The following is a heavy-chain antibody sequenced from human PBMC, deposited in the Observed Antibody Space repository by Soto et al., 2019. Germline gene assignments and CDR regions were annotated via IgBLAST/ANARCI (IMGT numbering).Heavy chain of an antibody. CDR3: ARAGGSSRYYDSSGPTLYYFDY. D-gene: IGHD3-22*01. CDR2: IYHSGST. J-gene: IGHJ4*02. CDR1: GGSISSGGYS. V-gene: IGHV4-30-2*01. Sequence: SEILSLTCAVSGGSISSGGYSWSWIRQPPGKGLEWIGYIYHSGSTYYNPSLKSRVTISVDRSKNQFSLKLSSVTAADTAVYYCARAGGSSRYYDSSGPTLYYFDYWGQGTLVTVSS.